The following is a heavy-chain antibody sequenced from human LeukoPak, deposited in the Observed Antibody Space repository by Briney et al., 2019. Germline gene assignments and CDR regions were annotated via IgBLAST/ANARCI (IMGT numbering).Heavy chain of an antibody. CDR3: ARDPPIAAAEAFDI. D-gene: IGHD6-13*01. CDR1: GGTFSSYA. CDR2: IIPIFGTA. V-gene: IGHV1-69*13. J-gene: IGHJ3*02. Sequence: SVKVSCKASGGTFSSYAISWVRQAPGQGLEWMGGIIPIFGTANYAQKFQGRVTITADESTSTAYMELSSLRSEDTAVYYCARDPPIAAAEAFDIWGQGTMVTVSS.